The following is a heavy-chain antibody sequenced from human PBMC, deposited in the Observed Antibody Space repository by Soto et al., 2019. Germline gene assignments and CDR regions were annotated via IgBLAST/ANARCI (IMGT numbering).Heavy chain of an antibody. J-gene: IGHJ4*02. CDR2: IYYSGST. V-gene: IGHV4-39*01. Sequence: SETLSLTCTVSGGSISSSSYYWGWIRQPPGKGLEWIGSIYYSGSTYYNPSLKSRVTISVDTSKNQFSLKLSSVTAADTAVYYCARSSRYSGYDVDYWGQGTLVTVSS. CDR1: GGSISSSSYY. CDR3: ARSSRYSGYDVDY. D-gene: IGHD5-12*01.